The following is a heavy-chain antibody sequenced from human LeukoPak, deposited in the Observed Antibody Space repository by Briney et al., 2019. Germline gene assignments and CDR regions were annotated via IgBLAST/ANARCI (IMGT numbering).Heavy chain of an antibody. CDR1: GFTFSTYT. CDR2: ISDNGGRT. CDR3: AKDFGRNLGGPGY. V-gene: IGHV3-23*01. D-gene: IGHD1-14*01. Sequence: GGSLRLSCAASGFTFSTYTMAWVRQAPGGGLEWVSGISDNGGRTYYADSAKSRFAISRDDSKSTLYLQMNSLRGEDTAVYYCAKDFGRNLGGPGYWGRGTLVIVSS. J-gene: IGHJ4*02.